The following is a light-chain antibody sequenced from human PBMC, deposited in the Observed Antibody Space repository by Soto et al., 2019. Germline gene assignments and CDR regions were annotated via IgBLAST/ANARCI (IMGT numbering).Light chain of an antibody. CDR3: HQYVSWT. J-gene: IGKJ1*01. CDR2: GAS. Sequence: EIVLTQSPGTLSLSPVARATLSCRASQTFSSIYLAWYQQKPGQAPRLLIYGASSSATGIPDRFSGSGSGTDFTLTISRLEPEDFSVYYCHQYVSWTFGQGTKVDI. CDR1: QTFSSIY. V-gene: IGKV3-20*01.